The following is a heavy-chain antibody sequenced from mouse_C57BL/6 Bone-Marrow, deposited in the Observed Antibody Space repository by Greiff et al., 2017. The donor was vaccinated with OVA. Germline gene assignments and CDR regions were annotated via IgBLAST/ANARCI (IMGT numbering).Heavy chain of an antibody. CDR3: ARHEDGYYASYFDY. Sequence: VKLVESGPELVKPGASVKISCKASGYAFSSSWMNWVKQRPGKGLEWIGRIYPGDGDTNYNGKFKGKATLTADKSSSTAYMQLSSLTSADSAVYFCARHEDGYYASYFDYWGQGTTLTVSS. CDR2: IYPGDGDT. J-gene: IGHJ2*01. V-gene: IGHV1-82*01. D-gene: IGHD2-3*01. CDR1: GYAFSSSW.